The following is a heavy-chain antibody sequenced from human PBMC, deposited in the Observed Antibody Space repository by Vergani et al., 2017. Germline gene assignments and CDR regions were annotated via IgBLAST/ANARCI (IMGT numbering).Heavy chain of an antibody. V-gene: IGHV4-59*01. CDR2: IYYSGST. J-gene: IGHJ5*02. Sequence: QVQLPESGPGLVKPSETLSLTCTVSGGSISSYYWSWIRQPPGKGLEWIGYIYYSGSTNYNPSLKSRVTISVDTSKNQFSLKLSSVTAADTAVYYCAREGWDCSSTSCYQFDPWGQGTLVTVSS. CDR1: GGSISSYY. D-gene: IGHD2-2*01. CDR3: AREGWDCSSTSCYQFDP.